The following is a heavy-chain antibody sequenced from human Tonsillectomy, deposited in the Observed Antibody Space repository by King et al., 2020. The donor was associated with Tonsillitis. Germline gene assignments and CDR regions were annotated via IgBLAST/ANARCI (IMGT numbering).Heavy chain of an antibody. V-gene: IGHV3-74*01. CDR1: GFTFSSYW. Sequence: DVQLVESGGGLVQPGGSLRLSCAASGFTFSSYWMHCVRQAPGKGLVWVSRINSDWSSTSYAVSVTGRLTISRDNAKNTLYLQMNSLRAEDTAVYYCARAVPPDAFDIWGQGTMVTVSS. CDR2: INSDWSST. CDR3: ARAVPPDAFDI. J-gene: IGHJ3*02. D-gene: IGHD1-14*01.